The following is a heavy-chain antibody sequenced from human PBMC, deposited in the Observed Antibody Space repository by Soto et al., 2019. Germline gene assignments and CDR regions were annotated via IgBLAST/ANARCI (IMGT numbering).Heavy chain of an antibody. D-gene: IGHD2-2*01. V-gene: IGHV1-69*08. CDR3: ARDHCSSTSWWMVFDY. CDR2: IIPILGIS. CDR1: GGTFSSYT. Sequence: QVQLVQSGAEVKKPGSSVKVSCKASGGTFSSYTISWVRHAPGQVLEWMGRIIPILGISNYAQKVQGRVTVTADKSTSTADMELSSLRSHDTSVYYCARDHCSSTSWWMVFDYWRQGTLLTVSS. J-gene: IGHJ4*02.